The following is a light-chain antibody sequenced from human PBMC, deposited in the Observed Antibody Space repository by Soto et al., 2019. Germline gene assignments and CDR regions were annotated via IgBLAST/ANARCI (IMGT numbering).Light chain of an antibody. J-gene: IGLJ2*01. CDR1: SNDVGTYYH. CDR2: DVS. V-gene: IGLV2-11*01. Sequence: QSVLTQPRSVSGSPGQSVTISCTGTSNDVGTYYHVSWYQQHPDKAPKLMTYDVSKRPSGVPDRFSGSKSGNTASLTISGLQAEDEADYYCCSYAGSYTVVFGGGTKLTVL. CDR3: CSYAGSYTVV.